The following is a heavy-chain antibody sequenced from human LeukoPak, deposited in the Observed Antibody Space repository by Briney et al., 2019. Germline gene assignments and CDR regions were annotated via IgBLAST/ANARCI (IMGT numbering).Heavy chain of an antibody. CDR1: GYTFTGHY. CDR2: INPKYGGT. Sequence: GASVKVSCKASGYTFTGHYMHWVRQAPGQGLEWMGRINPKYGGTNSAQKFQGRVTMTTDTSISTAYMELSRLRSDDTAVYYCARGGYGDYYSDYWGQGTLVTVSS. J-gene: IGHJ4*02. CDR3: ARGGYGDYYSDY. V-gene: IGHV1-2*06. D-gene: IGHD2-21*02.